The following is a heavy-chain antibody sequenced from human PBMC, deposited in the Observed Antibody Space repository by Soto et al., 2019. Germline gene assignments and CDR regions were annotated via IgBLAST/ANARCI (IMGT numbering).Heavy chain of an antibody. J-gene: IGHJ5*02. Sequence: ASVKVSCKASGYTFTSYDINWVRQATGQGLEWMGWMNPNSGNTGYAQKFQGRVTMTRNTSISTAYMELTSLTSEDTAVYYCARVRLGGPDWFDPWGQGTLVTVSS. D-gene: IGHD3-16*01. CDR1: GYTFTSYD. CDR3: ARVRLGGPDWFDP. V-gene: IGHV1-8*01. CDR2: MNPNSGNT.